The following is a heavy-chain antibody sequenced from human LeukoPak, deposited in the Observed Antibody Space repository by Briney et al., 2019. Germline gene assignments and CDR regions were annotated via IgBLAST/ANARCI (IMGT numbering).Heavy chain of an antibody. CDR3: ARDGRDYYDSSGYYYVKGYFDY. Sequence: GGSLRLSCAASGFTFSSYSMNWVRQAPGKGLEWVSYISSSSSTIYYADSVKGRFTISRDNSKNTLYLQMNSLRAEDTAVYYCARDGRDYYDSSGYYYVKGYFDYWGQGTLVTVSS. CDR1: GFTFSSYS. J-gene: IGHJ4*02. D-gene: IGHD3-22*01. CDR2: ISSSSSTI. V-gene: IGHV3-48*01.